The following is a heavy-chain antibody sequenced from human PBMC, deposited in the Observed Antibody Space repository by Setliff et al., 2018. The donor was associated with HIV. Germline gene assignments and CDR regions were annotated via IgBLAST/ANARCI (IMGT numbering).Heavy chain of an antibody. D-gene: IGHD3-22*01. Sequence: PSETLSLTCAVYGGSFSGYYWSWIRQPPGKGLEWIGEINHSGSTNYNPSLKSRVTISVDTSKNQFSLKLSSVTAADTAVCYCARYDGSGYYPIWGQGTMVTVS. CDR2: INHSGST. CDR1: GGSFSGYY. V-gene: IGHV4-34*01. J-gene: IGHJ3*02. CDR3: ARYDGSGYYPI.